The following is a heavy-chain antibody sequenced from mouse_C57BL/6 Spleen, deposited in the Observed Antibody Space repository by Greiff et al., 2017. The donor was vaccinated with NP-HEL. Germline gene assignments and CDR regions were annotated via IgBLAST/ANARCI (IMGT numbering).Heavy chain of an antibody. CDR1: GFTFSDYY. V-gene: IGHV5-16*01. D-gene: IGHD1-1*01. CDR2: INYDGSST. J-gene: IGHJ2*01. CDR3: ARDGGYYGIDY. Sequence: EVHLVESEGGLVQPGSSMKLSCTASGFTFSDYYMAWVRQVPEKGLEWVANINYDGSSTYYLDSLKSRFIISRDNAKNILYLQMSSLKSEDTATYYCARDGGYYGIDYWGQGTTLTVSS.